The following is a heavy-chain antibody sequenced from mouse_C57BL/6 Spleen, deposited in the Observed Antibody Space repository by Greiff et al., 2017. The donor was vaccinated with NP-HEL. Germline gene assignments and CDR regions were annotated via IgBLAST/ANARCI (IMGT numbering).Heavy chain of an antibody. V-gene: IGHV1-64*01. CDR1: GYTFTSYW. CDR2: IHPNSGST. CDR3: ARGEDDYDVYAMDY. D-gene: IGHD2-4*01. J-gene: IGHJ4*01. Sequence: QVQLKQPGAELVKPGASVKLSCKASGYTFTSYWMHWVKQRPGQGLEWIGMIHPNSGSTNYNEKFKSKATLTVDKSSSTAYMQLSSLTSEDSAVYYCARGEDDYDVYAMDYWGQGTSVTVSS.